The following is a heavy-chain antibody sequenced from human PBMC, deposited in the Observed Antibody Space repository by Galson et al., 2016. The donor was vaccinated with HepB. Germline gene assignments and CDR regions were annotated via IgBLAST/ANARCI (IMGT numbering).Heavy chain of an antibody. V-gene: IGHV1-18*01. CDR1: GYTFSDYG. D-gene: IGHD3-16*02. J-gene: IGHJ6*02. Sequence: SVKVSCKASGYTFSDYGISWVRQAPGQGLEWVGWISGYSGNIEYAQKFQGRVTLTTSTSTANMELRSLRPDDTAVYYCAKDVLHDFVWGNYRREYRYGLDVWGQGTTVTVSS. CDR2: ISGYSGNI. CDR3: AKDVLHDFVWGNYRREYRYGLDV.